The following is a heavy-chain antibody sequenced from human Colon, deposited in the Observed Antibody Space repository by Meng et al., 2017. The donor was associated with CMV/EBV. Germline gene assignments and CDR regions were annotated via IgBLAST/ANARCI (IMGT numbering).Heavy chain of an antibody. CDR3: NTMVLHRYCGLHINCLGGH. CDR2: IKTKGEGGTT. Sequence: AWMHWVRQTPEKGLEWIGRIKTKGEGGTTDYAEYVKGRFTISIDESKNTLFLQMNSLKIEDTAIYYCNTMVLHRYCGLHINCLGGHWGQGTRVTVSS. CDR1: AW. D-gene: IGHD2-21*01. V-gene: IGHV3-15*01. J-gene: IGHJ4*02.